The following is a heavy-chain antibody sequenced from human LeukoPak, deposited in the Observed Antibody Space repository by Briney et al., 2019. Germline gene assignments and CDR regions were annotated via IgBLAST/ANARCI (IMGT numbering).Heavy chain of an antibody. CDR1: AFTFSNVW. CDR2: IRSKTDGGKT. V-gene: IGHV3-15*01. D-gene: IGHD5-18*01. Sequence: GGSLRLSCAASAFTFSNVWMSWVRQAPGKGLEWVGRIRSKTDGGKTDYAAPVKGRFTISRDDSKNTPYLQMDSLKTEDTAVYYCTIPASGYSYGVLDSWGQGALVTVSS. CDR3: TIPASGYSYGVLDS. J-gene: IGHJ4*02.